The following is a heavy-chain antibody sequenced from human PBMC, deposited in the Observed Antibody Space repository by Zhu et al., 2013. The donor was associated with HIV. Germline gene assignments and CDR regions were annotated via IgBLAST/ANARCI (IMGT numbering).Heavy chain of an antibody. CDR2: INPNSGGT. Sequence: QVQLVQSGAEVKKPGASVKVSCKASGYTFTGYYMHWVRQAPGQGLEWMGWINPNSGGTNYAQKLQGRVTMTADTSTSTAYMELRSLRSDDTAVYYCARDEPNGDYALRSGYYFDYWGQGTLVTVSS. V-gene: IGHV1-2*02. CDR1: GYTFTGYY. J-gene: IGHJ4*02. CDR3: ARDEPNGDYALRSGYYFDY. D-gene: IGHD4-17*01.